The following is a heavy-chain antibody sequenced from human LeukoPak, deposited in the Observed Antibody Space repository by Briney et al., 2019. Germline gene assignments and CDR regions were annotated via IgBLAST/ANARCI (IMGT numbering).Heavy chain of an antibody. CDR1: DYSITSDYY. Sequence: SETLSLTCAVSDYSITSDYYWGWIRQPPGKGLEWIGSIYHSGSTYHNPSLKSRVTISVDTSKNQFSLKLTSVTAADTAVYYCAREGSTLGTNWFDPWGQGTLVTVSS. D-gene: IGHD3-16*01. J-gene: IGHJ5*02. CDR3: AREGSTLGTNWFDP. CDR2: IYHSGST. V-gene: IGHV4-38-2*02.